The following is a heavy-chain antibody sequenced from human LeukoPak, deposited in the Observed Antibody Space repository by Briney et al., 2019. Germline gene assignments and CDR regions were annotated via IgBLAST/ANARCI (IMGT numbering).Heavy chain of an antibody. CDR1: GFTFRSYW. CDR3: ASSILAASDY. Sequence: GGSLRLSCAASGFTFRSYWMHWVRQAPGKGLVWVSRINSDGSSTNYADSVKGRFTISRDNAKNTLYLQMNSLRAEDTAVYYCASSILAASDYWGQGTLVTVSS. D-gene: IGHD3-9*01. CDR2: INSDGSST. J-gene: IGHJ4*02. V-gene: IGHV3-74*01.